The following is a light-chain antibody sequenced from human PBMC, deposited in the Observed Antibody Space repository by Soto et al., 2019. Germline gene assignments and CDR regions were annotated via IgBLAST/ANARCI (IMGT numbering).Light chain of an antibody. CDR3: PQYNSYSF. CDR2: DAS. V-gene: IGKV1-5*01. CDR1: QSISSW. Sequence: DIQMTQSPSTLSASVGDRVTITCRASQSISSWLAWYQQKPGKAPKLLIYDASSLESGVPSRFSGSGSGTEFTLTIRCLQPDDFATYSCPQYNSYSFFGPGPKVHIK. J-gene: IGKJ3*01.